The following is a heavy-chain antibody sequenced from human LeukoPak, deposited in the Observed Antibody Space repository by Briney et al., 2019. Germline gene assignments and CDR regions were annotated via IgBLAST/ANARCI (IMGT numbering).Heavy chain of an antibody. J-gene: IGHJ6*02. CDR2: MHYSGST. Sequence: PSETLSLTCTVSGGSIRGYYWTWIRQPPGKRLEWIGSMHYSGSTNYNPSLKSRVTISVDTSKNQFSLKLSSVTAADTAVYYCALVAATPDYYGMDVWGQGTTVTVSS. D-gene: IGHD2-15*01. V-gene: IGHV4-59*01. CDR1: GGSIRGYY. CDR3: ALVAATPDYYGMDV.